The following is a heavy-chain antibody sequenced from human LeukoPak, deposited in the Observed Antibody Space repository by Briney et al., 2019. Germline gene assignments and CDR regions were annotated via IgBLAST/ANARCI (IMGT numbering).Heavy chain of an antibody. V-gene: IGHV4-4*07. D-gene: IGHD1-26*01. CDR1: GGSISSYY. J-gene: IGHJ6*03. CDR3: ARDRGPLSVGAPFYMDV. Sequence: PSETLSLTCTVSGGSISSYYWSWIRQPAGKGLEWIGRIYTSGSTNYNLSLKSRVTMSVDTSKNQFSLKLSSVTAADTAVYYCARDRGPLSVGAPFYMDVWGKGTTVTVSS. CDR2: IYTSGST.